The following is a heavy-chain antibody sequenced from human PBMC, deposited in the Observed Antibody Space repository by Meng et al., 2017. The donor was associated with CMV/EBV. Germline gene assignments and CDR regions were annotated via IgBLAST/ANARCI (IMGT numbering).Heavy chain of an antibody. Sequence: ASVKVSCKASGYTFTSYDINWVRQATGQGLEWMGWMNPNSSNTGYAQKFQGRVTMTRNTSISTAYMELSSLRSEDTAVYYCAREGGGDSGWYGRASYYYYYYGMDVWGQGTTVTVSS. V-gene: IGHV1-8*01. CDR1: GYTFTSYD. D-gene: IGHD5-12*01. CDR2: MNPNSSNT. J-gene: IGHJ6*02. CDR3: AREGGGDSGWYGRASYYYYYYGMDV.